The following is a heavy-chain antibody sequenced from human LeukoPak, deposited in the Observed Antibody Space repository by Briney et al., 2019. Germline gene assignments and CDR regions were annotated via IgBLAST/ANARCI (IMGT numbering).Heavy chain of an antibody. CDR2: IYYSGST. CDR1: GGSISSGGYY. J-gene: IGHJ4*02. V-gene: IGHV4-31*03. Sequence: PSETLSLTCTVSGGSISSGGYYWSWIRQHPGKGLEWIGYIYYSGSTYYNPSLKSRVTISVDTSKNQFSLKLRSVTAADTAVYYCARVQFAYDFWSGYYIDYWGQGTLVTVSS. CDR3: ARVQFAYDFWSGYYIDY. D-gene: IGHD3-3*01.